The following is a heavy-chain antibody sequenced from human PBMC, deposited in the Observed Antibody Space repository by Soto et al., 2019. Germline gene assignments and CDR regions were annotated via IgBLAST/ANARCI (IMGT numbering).Heavy chain of an antibody. CDR2: IWYDGSNT. J-gene: IGHJ4*02. Sequence: GGSLRLSCTASGFSFSAYVMHWVRQAPGKGLEGVAHIWYDGSNTYYADSVKGRFTISRDNSRNTVYLQMNSLRAEDTAVYHCVRDLLGSGGHFDYWGQGTPVTVSS. D-gene: IGHD7-27*01. V-gene: IGHV3-33*01. CDR1: GFSFSAYV. CDR3: VRDLLGSGGHFDY.